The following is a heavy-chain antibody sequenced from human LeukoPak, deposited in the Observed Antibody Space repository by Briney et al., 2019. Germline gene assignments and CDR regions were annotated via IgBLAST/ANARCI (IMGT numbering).Heavy chain of an antibody. Sequence: PGGTLRLSCAASGFTFSSYGMSWVRQAPGKGLEWVSAISGSGGSTYYADSVKGRFTISRDNSKNTLYLQMNSLRAEDTAVYYCAKAWELHLDYWGQGTLVTVSS. CDR2: ISGSGGST. CDR1: GFTFSSYG. CDR3: AKAWELHLDY. J-gene: IGHJ4*02. D-gene: IGHD1-26*01. V-gene: IGHV3-23*01.